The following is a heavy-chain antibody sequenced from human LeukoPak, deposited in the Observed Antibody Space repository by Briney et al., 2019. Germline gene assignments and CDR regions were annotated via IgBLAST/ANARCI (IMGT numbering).Heavy chain of an antibody. V-gene: IGHV3-15*01. CDR1: GFTFSNAW. D-gene: IGHD5-18*01. CDR3: AASTKHTAMVDY. CDR2: IFSKAHGETT. Sequence: PGGSLRLSCAASGFTFSNAWMSWVRQAPGKGLEWVGRIFSKAHGETTDYGAPVKGRFTISRDDSKNTVYLQVNSLKTEDTGMYYCAASTKHTAMVDYWGQGTLVTVSS. J-gene: IGHJ4*02.